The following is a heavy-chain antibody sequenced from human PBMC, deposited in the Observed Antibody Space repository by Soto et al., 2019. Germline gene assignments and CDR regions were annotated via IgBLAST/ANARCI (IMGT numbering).Heavy chain of an antibody. D-gene: IGHD1-7*01. CDR2: ISGDGSST. CDR3: ARSLPGTYGAFDL. Sequence: PGGSLRLSCAASEFTFRSYWMHWVRQSPGKGVVWVSRISGDGSSTTYADSVRGRFTISRDNAKNTVYLQMDSLRAEDTAVYYCARSLPGTYGAFDLWGQGTMVTVSS. V-gene: IGHV3-74*01. J-gene: IGHJ3*01. CDR1: EFTFRSYW.